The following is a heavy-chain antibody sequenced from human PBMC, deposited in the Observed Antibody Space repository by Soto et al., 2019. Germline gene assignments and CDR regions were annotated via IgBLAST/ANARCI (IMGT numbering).Heavy chain of an antibody. J-gene: IGHJ6*02. V-gene: IGHV4-34*01. D-gene: IGHD2-8*01. CDR2: INHSGST. CDR1: GGSFSGYY. CDR3: AGARYCTTGVCFDV. Sequence: SETLSLTCAVYGGSFSGYYWSWIRQPPGKGLEWIGEINHSGSTNYNPSLKSRVTISVDTSKNQFSLKLSSVTAADTAVYYCAGARYCTTGVCFDVWGQGTTVTVSS.